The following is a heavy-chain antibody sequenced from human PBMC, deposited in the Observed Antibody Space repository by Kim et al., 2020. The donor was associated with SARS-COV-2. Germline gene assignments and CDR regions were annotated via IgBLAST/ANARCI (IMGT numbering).Heavy chain of an antibody. Sequence: GGSLRLSCAASGFTFSSYAMSWVRQAPGEGLQWVSAVSGSGSSTSYADSVRGWFTISRDNSKNTLYLQMNSLRAEDTAVYYCTKGSDTMVRGVIGYYWGQGTLVTVSS. CDR3: TKGSDTMVRGVIGYY. D-gene: IGHD3-10*01. CDR1: GFTFSSYA. J-gene: IGHJ4*02. V-gene: IGHV3-23*01. CDR2: VSGSGSST.